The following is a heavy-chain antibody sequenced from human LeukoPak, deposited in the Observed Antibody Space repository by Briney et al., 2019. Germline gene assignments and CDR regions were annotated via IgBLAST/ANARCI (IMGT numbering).Heavy chain of an antibody. CDR3: VRDGSGSVEFDY. J-gene: IGHJ4*02. CDR1: GFTFSGYW. D-gene: IGHD3-10*01. V-gene: IGHV3-7*01. CDR2: IKEDGSKT. Sequence: GGSLRLSCAASGFTFSGYWVNWVRQAPGKGLEWVANIKEDGSKTYYADSLKGRFTISRDNAENSLYLQMYSLRVEDTAVYYCVRDGSGSVEFDYWGQGTLITVSS.